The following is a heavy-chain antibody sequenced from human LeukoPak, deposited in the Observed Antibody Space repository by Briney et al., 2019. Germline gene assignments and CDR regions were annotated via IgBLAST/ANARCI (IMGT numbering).Heavy chain of an antibody. V-gene: IGHV3-74*01. CDR1: GFTFSSHW. CDR2: INSDGSGT. D-gene: IGHD2-21*02. J-gene: IGHJ1*01. CDR3: ARTDETAPAEDFQH. Sequence: GGSLRLSCAASGFTFSSHWMHWVRQAPGKGLVWVSRINSDGSGTIYADSVKGRSTISRDNSKNTLYLQMKSLRAEDTAVYYCARTDETAPAEDFQHWGQGTLVTVSS.